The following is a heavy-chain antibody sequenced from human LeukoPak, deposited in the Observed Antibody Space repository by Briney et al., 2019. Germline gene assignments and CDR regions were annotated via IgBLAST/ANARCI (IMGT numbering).Heavy chain of an antibody. D-gene: IGHD6-19*01. CDR3: AKTGYSSGWYRIWDY. V-gene: IGHV3-23*01. CDR1: GFTFSSFE. Sequence: GGSLRLSCAASGFTFSSFEMSWVRQAPGKGLEWVSAISGSGVSAYYADSVKGRFTISRDNSRNSLSLQMNSLRAEDTALYYCAKTGYSSGWYRIWDYWGQGTLVTVSS. J-gene: IGHJ4*02. CDR2: ISGSGVSA.